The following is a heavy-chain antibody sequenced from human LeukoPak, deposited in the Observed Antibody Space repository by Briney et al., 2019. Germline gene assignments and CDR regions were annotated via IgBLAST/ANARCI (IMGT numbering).Heavy chain of an antibody. CDR1: GGSFSGYY. D-gene: IGHD6-19*01. V-gene: IGHV4-34*01. Sequence: SETLSLTCAVYGGSFSGYYWSWIRQPPGKGLEWIGEINHSGSTNFNPSLKSRVTISVDTSKNQFSLRLSSVTAADTAVYYCARWDCSSGTCFHLDYWGQGTLVTVSS. CDR2: INHSGST. CDR3: ARWDCSSGTCFHLDY. J-gene: IGHJ4*02.